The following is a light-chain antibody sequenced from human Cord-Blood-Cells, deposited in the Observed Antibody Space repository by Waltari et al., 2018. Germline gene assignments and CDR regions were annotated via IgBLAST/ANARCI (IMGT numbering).Light chain of an antibody. Sequence: DIQMTQSPSSLSASVGDRVTITCRASQSISSYLNWYQQKPEKAPKLLIYAASSLQSGVPSRFSGSGSETDFTLTISSLQPEDFATYYCQQSYSTPLTFGGGTKVEIK. J-gene: IGKJ4*01. V-gene: IGKV1-39*01. CDR1: QSISSY. CDR3: QQSYSTPLT. CDR2: AAS.